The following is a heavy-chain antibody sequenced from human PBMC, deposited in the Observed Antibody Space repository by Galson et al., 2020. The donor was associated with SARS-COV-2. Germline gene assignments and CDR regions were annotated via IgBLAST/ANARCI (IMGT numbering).Heavy chain of an antibody. J-gene: IGHJ4*02. CDR2: ISSNGGST. D-gene: IGHD6-19*01. CDR3: VNWQWLVPTDY. V-gene: IGHV3-64D*06. CDR1: GFTFSSYA. Sequence: GGSLRLSCSASGFTFSSYAMHWVRQPPGKGLEYVSAISSNGGSTYYADSVKGRFTISRDNSKNTLYLQMSSLRAEDTAVYYCVNWQWLVPTDYWGQGTLVTVSS.